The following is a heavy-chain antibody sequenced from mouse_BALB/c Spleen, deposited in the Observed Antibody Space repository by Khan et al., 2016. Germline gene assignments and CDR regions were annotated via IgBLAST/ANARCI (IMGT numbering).Heavy chain of an antibody. CDR1: GFNIKDTY. D-gene: IGHD2-2*01. CDR2: IDPANGNT. Sequence: VQLQQSGAELVKPGASVKLSCTASGFNIKDTYMHWVKQRPEQGLEWIGRIDPANGNTKYDPKFQGKATITADTSSNTAYLQLSSLTSEDTAVYYCASFYGYDGAWFAYWGQGTLVTVSA. V-gene: IGHV14-3*02. CDR3: ASFYGYDGAWFAY. J-gene: IGHJ3*01.